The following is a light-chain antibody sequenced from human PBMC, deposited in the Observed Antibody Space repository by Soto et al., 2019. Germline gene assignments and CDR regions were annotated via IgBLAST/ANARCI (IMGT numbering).Light chain of an antibody. V-gene: IGKV1-5*01. CDR3: QQYASFSYT. Sequence: IQMTQSPSTLSASVGDRVTITCRASQRINSWLAWYQQKPGKAPKVLIYDGSSLESGVPSRFSGSGSGTEFTLTINSLQPDDFATYYCQQYASFSYTFGLGTKVDIK. CDR2: DGS. J-gene: IGKJ2*01. CDR1: QRINSW.